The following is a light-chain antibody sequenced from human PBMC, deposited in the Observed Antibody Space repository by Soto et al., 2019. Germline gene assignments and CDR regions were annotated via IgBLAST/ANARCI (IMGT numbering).Light chain of an antibody. CDR1: SSDVGAYNF. Sequence: QSALTQPASLSGSPGQSITISCTGTSSDVGAYNFVSWYQQHPGKAPQLMIYEASKRPSGVSNRFSGSKSGNTASLTISGLQAEDEADYYCCSYAGSSTWVFGGGTQLTVL. V-gene: IGLV2-23*01. J-gene: IGLJ3*02. CDR3: CSYAGSSTWV. CDR2: EAS.